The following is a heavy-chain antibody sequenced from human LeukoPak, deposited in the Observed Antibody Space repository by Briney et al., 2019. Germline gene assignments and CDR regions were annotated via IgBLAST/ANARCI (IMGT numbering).Heavy chain of an antibody. CDR1: GYTSTGYY. V-gene: IGHV1-2*02. J-gene: IGHJ5*02. Sequence: GASVKVSCKASGYTSTGYYMHWVRQAPGQGLEWMGWINPNSGGTNYAQKFQGRVTMTTDTSISTACMELSRLRSDDTAVYYCARGNLVYCSSTSCYQRGFDPWGQGTLVTVSS. CDR3: ARGNLVYCSSTSCYQRGFDP. CDR2: INPNSGGT. D-gene: IGHD2-2*01.